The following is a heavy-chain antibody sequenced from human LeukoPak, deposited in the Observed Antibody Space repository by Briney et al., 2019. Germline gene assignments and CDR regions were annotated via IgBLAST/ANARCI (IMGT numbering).Heavy chain of an antibody. CDR3: ARQGYGGNPQGAADY. Sequence: ASVKVSCKASGYTFTNYDISWVRQAPGQGLEWMGWISTYSGSTNYAQKLQGRVTMTTDTSTSTAYMELRSLSSDDTAVYYCARQGYGGNPQGAADYWGQGTLVTVSS. V-gene: IGHV1-18*01. D-gene: IGHD4-23*01. CDR2: ISTYSGST. J-gene: IGHJ4*02. CDR1: GYTFTNYD.